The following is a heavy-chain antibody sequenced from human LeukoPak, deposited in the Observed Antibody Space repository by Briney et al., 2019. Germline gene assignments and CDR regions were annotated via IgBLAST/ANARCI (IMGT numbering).Heavy chain of an antibody. CDR2: ISSSSSYI. D-gene: IGHD5-12*01. J-gene: IGHJ4*02. CDR3: ARGPYGGYATPSDY. CDR1: GFTFSSYS. V-gene: IGHV3-21*01. Sequence: GGSLRLSCAASGFTFSSYSMNWVRQAPGKGLEWVSSISSSSSYIYYADSVKGRFTISRDNAKNSLYLQMNSLRAKDTAVYYCARGPYGGYATPSDYWGQGTLVTVSS.